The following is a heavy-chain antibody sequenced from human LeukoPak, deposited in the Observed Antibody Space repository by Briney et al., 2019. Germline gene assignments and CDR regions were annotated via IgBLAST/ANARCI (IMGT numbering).Heavy chain of an antibody. CDR3: ARDLYKSYSAHYFDY. Sequence: GGSLRLSCAASGFTFSSYSMNWVRQAPGKGLEWVSQISSSTGIIYYADSVKGRFTISRDNAKNSLYLQMNSLRAEDTAVYYCARDLYKSYSAHYFDYWGQGTLVTVSS. CDR1: GFTFSSYS. J-gene: IGHJ4*02. D-gene: IGHD4/OR15-4a*01. CDR2: ISSSTGII. V-gene: IGHV3-48*01.